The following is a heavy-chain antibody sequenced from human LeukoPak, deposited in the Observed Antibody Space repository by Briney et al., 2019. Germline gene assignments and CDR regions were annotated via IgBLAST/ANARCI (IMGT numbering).Heavy chain of an antibody. D-gene: IGHD5-24*01. J-gene: IGHJ4*02. CDR2: IWYDGSNK. Sequence: GGSLRLSCAASGFTFSSYGMHWVRQAPGKGLEWVAVIWYDGSNKYYADSVKGRFTISRDNSKNTLYLQMNSLRAEDTAVYYRARDPGDYGYNFSFDYWGQGTLVTVSS. CDR3: ARDPGDYGYNFSFDY. CDR1: GFTFSSYG. V-gene: IGHV3-33*08.